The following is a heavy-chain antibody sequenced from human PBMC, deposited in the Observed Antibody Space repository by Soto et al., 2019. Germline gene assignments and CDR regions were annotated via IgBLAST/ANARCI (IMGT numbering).Heavy chain of an antibody. CDR1: GYRFTSYH. D-gene: IGHD6-6*01. CDR3: ARGPSSSSVYYYGMDV. V-gene: IGHV1-46*01. J-gene: IGHJ6*02. Sequence: GASVKVSCKASGYRFTSYHMHWVRQAPEQGLEWMGIINPSGGSTKYAQKFLDRVTMTRDTSTSTVYMDLSSLKSEDTAVYYCARGPSSSSVYYYGMDVWGQGTTVTVSS. CDR2: INPSGGST.